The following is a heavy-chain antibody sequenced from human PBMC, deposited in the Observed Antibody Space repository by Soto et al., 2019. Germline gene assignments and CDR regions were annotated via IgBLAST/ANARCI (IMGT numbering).Heavy chain of an antibody. CDR1: GYTFTTYY. CDR2: INPTSGST. J-gene: IGHJ5*02. V-gene: IGHV1-46*01. Sequence: QVQLLQSGAEVKRPGASVNVSCKAFGYTFTTYYVHWVRQAPGQGLEWMGMINPTSGSTTYAQNFQGRVTMTRDKSTRTVYMELNSLRSEDTAVYYCARLDIVGPSTVPWGQGTLVTVSS. D-gene: IGHD1-26*01. CDR3: ARLDIVGPSTVP.